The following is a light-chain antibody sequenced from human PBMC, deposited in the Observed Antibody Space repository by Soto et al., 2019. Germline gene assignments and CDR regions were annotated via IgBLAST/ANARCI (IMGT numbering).Light chain of an antibody. J-gene: IGKJ4*01. V-gene: IGKV3-11*01. Sequence: EIVLTQSPATLSLSPGERATLSCRASQSISSHLTWYQQKPGQAPRLLIYDASNRATDTPARFSGSGSGTDFTLTISSLEPEDFAVYYCQRRDWPLAFGGGTKVEIK. CDR2: DAS. CDR1: QSISSH. CDR3: QRRDWPLA.